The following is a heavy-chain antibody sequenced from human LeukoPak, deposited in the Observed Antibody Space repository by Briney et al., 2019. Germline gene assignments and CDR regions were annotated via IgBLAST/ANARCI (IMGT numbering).Heavy chain of an antibody. CDR3: ARGYEFDWPRFDY. Sequence: SETLSLTCAVSSYSISSGYYWVWIRPPPGKGLEWIGSIYHRGNTYYNPSLKSRVTISKDTSRNQFSLKLTSVTAADTAIYYCARGYEFDWPRFDYWGQGTLVAVSS. CDR1: SYSISSGYY. V-gene: IGHV4-38-2*01. D-gene: IGHD3-16*01. CDR2: IYHRGNT. J-gene: IGHJ4*02.